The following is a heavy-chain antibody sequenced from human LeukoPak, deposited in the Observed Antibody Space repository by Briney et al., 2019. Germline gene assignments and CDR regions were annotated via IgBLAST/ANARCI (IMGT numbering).Heavy chain of an antibody. V-gene: IGHV4-61*02. J-gene: IGHJ5*02. CDR1: GDSISSGSYY. CDR3: ARGWGSGYWFDP. D-gene: IGHD6-19*01. Sequence: SETLSLTCTVSGDSISSGSYYWSWIRQPAGKGLEWIGRIYTSGSTNYNPSLKSRVTISVDSSKNQFSLKLSSVTAADTAVYYCARGWGSGYWFDPWGQGTLVAVSS. CDR2: IYTSGST.